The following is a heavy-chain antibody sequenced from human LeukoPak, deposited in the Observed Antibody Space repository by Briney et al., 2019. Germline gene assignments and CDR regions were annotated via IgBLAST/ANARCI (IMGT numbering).Heavy chain of an antibody. J-gene: IGHJ4*02. V-gene: IGHV4-59*01. CDR3: ARGYGSGSYPFDY. CDR2: IYYSGST. CDR1: GGSISSYY. Sequence: SETLSLICTVSGGSISSYYWSWIRQPPGKGLEWTGYIYYSGSTNYNPSLKSRVTISVDTSKNQFSLKLSSVTAADTAVYYCARGYGSGSYPFDYWGQGTLVTVSS. D-gene: IGHD3-10*01.